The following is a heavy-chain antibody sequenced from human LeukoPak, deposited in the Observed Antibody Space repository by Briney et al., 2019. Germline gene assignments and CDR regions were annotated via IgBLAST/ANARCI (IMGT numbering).Heavy chain of an antibody. Sequence: ASVKVSCKTSGYTFTAYYMHWVRQAPGQGLEWMGWINPNSGGTNYAQNFQGRVTMTRDTSISTAYMELRRLRSDDTAGYYCARVDLNKCGSSRGYGWFDPWGQGTLVTVSS. J-gene: IGHJ5*02. CDR3: ARVDLNKCGSSRGYGWFDP. D-gene: IGHD2-2*01. CDR2: INPNSGGT. V-gene: IGHV1-2*02. CDR1: GYTFTAYY.